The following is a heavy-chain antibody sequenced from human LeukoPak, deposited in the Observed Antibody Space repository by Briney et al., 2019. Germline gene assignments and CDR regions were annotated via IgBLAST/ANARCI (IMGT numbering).Heavy chain of an antibody. Sequence: GRSLRLSCAASGFTFDDYAMHWVRQAPGKGLEWVAVIWYDGSNKYYADSVKGRFTISRDNSKNTLYLQMNSLRAEDTAVYYCAREMAPHYYYYGMDVWGQGTTVTVSS. D-gene: IGHD5-24*01. V-gene: IGHV3-33*08. CDR2: IWYDGSNK. CDR1: GFTFDDYA. CDR3: AREMAPHYYYYGMDV. J-gene: IGHJ6*02.